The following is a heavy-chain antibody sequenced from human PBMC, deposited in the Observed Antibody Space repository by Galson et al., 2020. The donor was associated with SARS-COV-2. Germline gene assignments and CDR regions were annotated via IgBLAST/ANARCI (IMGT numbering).Heavy chain of an antibody. Sequence: SQTLSLTCGVYGGSFSGYYWSWIRQPPGKGLEWIGEINHSGSTNYNPSLKSRVTISVDTSKNQFSLKLSSVTAADTAVYYCAREKRITIFGVVGSYGLDVWGQGTTVTVSS. J-gene: IGHJ6*02. D-gene: IGHD3-3*01. CDR1: GGSFSGYY. V-gene: IGHV4-34*01. CDR3: AREKRITIFGVVGSYGLDV. CDR2: INHSGST.